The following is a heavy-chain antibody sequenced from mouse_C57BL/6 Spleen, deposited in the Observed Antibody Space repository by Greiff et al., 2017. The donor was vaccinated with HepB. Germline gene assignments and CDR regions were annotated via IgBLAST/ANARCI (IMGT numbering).Heavy chain of an antibody. CDR1: GYTFTSYW. CDR2: IHPNSGST. J-gene: IGHJ2*01. V-gene: IGHV1-64*01. Sequence: VQLQQSGAELVKPGASVKLSCKASGYTFTSYWMHWVKQRPGQGLEWIGMIHPNSGSTNYNEKFKSKATLTVDKSSSTAYMQLSSLTSEDSAVYYCARSVYYYGSSYFDYWGQGTTLTVSS. CDR3: ARSVYYYGSSYFDY. D-gene: IGHD1-1*01.